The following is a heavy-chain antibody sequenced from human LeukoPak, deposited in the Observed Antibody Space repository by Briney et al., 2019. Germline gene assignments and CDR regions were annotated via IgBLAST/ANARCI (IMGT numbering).Heavy chain of an antibody. CDR1: GFTFSSYS. Sequence: GGSLRLSCAASGFTFSSYSMNWVLQAPGKGLEWVSSISSSSSYIYYADSVKGRFTISRDNAKNSLYLQMNSLRAEDTAVYYCARDMGTGHYDFWSGYYKDYMDVWGKGTTVTVSS. D-gene: IGHD3-3*01. CDR3: ARDMGTGHYDFWSGYYKDYMDV. J-gene: IGHJ6*03. V-gene: IGHV3-21*01. CDR2: ISSSSSYI.